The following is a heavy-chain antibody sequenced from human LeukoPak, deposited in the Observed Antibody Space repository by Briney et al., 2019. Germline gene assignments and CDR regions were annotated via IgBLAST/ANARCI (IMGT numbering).Heavy chain of an antibody. Sequence: GGSLRLSCAASGFTFSSYGMHWVRQAPGKGLEWVAVISYDGSNKYYADSVKGRFTISRDNSKNTLHLQMNSLRAEDTAVYYCAKGVTNYDFWSGYPLFDLWGRGTLVTVSS. CDR2: ISYDGSNK. CDR1: GFTFSSYG. J-gene: IGHJ2*01. V-gene: IGHV3-30*18. CDR3: AKGVTNYDFWSGYPLFDL. D-gene: IGHD3-3*01.